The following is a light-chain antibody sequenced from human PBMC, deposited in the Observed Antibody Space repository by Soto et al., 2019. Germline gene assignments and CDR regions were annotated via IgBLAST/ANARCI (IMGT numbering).Light chain of an antibody. Sequence: DLQMTQSPSSLSASVGDRVTITCRASQSISNCLSWFQQKPGQAPKLLIYAASSLQSGVPSRFSGSGSGTDFLLTIDSLQPEDFATYYCQQTYIAPATFGQGTKVGVK. CDR2: AAS. CDR1: QSISNC. J-gene: IGKJ1*01. CDR3: QQTYIAPAT. V-gene: IGKV1-39*01.